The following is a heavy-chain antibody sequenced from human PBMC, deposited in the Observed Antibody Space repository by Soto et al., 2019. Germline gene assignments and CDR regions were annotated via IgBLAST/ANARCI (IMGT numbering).Heavy chain of an antibody. D-gene: IGHD1-1*01. CDR2: INPSNGNT. Sequence: SVKVSCKASGGTFSSYTISWVRQAPGQRLEWMGRINPSNGNTNYSQKFQGRATITRDKSTSTAYMELSSLRSEDTAVYYCAGLEDYFDYWGQGTLVTVSS. CDR3: AGLEDYFDY. CDR1: GGTFSSYT. J-gene: IGHJ4*02. V-gene: IGHV1-69*02.